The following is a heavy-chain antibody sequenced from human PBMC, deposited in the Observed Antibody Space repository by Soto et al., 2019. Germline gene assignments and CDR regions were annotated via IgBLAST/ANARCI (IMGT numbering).Heavy chain of an antibody. CDR1: GFTLSRGYY. CDR3: ARSYGDHAEYFQH. CDR2: IYPSVSS. V-gene: IGHV4-38-2*02. Sequence: SETLSLTCNVSGFTLSRGYYWSWVHPPPGKGLEWIGSIYPSVSSYHNPSLESRLTLSIDTSKNQFTLKLASVTAADTAVYYCARSYGDHAEYFQHWGQGTLVTVSS. D-gene: IGHD4-17*01. J-gene: IGHJ1*01.